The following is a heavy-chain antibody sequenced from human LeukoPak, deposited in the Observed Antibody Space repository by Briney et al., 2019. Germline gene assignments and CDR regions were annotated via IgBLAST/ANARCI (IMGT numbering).Heavy chain of an antibody. CDR3: AREFICSGGSCYSGYMDV. V-gene: IGHV4-30-4*08. J-gene: IGHJ6*03. D-gene: IGHD2-15*01. CDR2: IYYSGST. CDR1: GGSISSGDYY. Sequence: TASETLSLTCTVSGGSISSGDYYWSRIRQPPGKGLEWSGYIYYSGSTYYNPSLKSRVTISVDTSKNQFSLKLSSVTAADTAVYYCAREFICSGGSCYSGYMDVWGKGTTVTVSS.